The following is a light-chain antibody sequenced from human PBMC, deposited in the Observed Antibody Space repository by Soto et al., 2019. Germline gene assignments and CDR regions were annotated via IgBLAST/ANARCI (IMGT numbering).Light chain of an antibody. CDR3: ISYIPSTTTHWV. V-gene: IGLV2-14*01. J-gene: IGLJ3*02. Sequence: QSALTQPASVSRSPGQSITISCTGTNSDVGGYDRVSWYQHHPGKAPKLLIFEVYNRPSGISDRFSGSKSGDTASLTISGLQAEDEADYYCISYIPSTTTHWVFGGGTQLTVL. CDR2: EVY. CDR1: NSDVGGYDR.